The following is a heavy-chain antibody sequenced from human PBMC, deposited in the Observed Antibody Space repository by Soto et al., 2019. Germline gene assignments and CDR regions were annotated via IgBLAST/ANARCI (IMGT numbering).Heavy chain of an antibody. D-gene: IGHD3-10*01. V-gene: IGHV3-23*01. CDR2: VSGSGGST. Sequence: GGSLRLSCAASGFTFSSYAMSWVRQAPGKGLEWVSAVSGSGGSTYYGDSVKGRFTISRDNSRNTLYLQMNSLRAEDTAVYYCAKVRQSIGSGVRFDPWGQGTLVTVSS. J-gene: IGHJ5*02. CDR3: AKVRQSIGSGVRFDP. CDR1: GFTFSSYA.